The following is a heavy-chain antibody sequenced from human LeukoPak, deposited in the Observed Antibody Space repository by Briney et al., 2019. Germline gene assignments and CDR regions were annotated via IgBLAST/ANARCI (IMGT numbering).Heavy chain of an antibody. J-gene: IGHJ4*02. D-gene: IGHD3-22*01. CDR3: ARDAYYDSSGASFDY. V-gene: IGHV3-7*01. Sequence: GGSLRLSCAASGFTFNDYWMSWVRQAPGKGLEWVANIKQDGSEKYYVDSVRGRLTISRDNAENSLYLQMNSLTAEDTAVYYCARDAYYDSSGASFDYWGQGTLVTVSS. CDR2: IKQDGSEK. CDR1: GFTFNDYW.